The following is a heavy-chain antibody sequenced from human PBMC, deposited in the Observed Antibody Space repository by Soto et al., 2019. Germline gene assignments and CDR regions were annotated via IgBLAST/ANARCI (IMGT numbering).Heavy chain of an antibody. CDR1: GGTFSSYA. Sequence: QVQLVQSGAEVKKPGSSVKVSCKASGGTFSSYAISWVRQAPGQGLEWMGGIIPIFGTANYAQKFQGRVTITADESMSTAYMELSSLRSEDTAVYYCARFVRPFYYYGMDVWGQGTTVTVSS. CDR3: ARFVRPFYYYGMDV. CDR2: IIPIFGTA. V-gene: IGHV1-69*12. J-gene: IGHJ6*02.